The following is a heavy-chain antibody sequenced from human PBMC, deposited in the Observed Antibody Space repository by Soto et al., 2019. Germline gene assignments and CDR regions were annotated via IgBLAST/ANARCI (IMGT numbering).Heavy chain of an antibody. CDR2: ISSDGTIK. V-gene: IGHV3-30*03. J-gene: IGHJ4*02. CDR1: GFTFDSYG. Sequence: VHLVESGGRVVQPGGSLRLSCAASGFTFDSYGMHWVRQAPGKGLKWVATISSDGTIKYYVDSVKGRFSISRENSGNLLHLQMDRLRDDDTAVYYCARAGADYSDSSGYFSDFNFLGQGTLVTVSS. CDR3: ARAGADYSDSSGYFSDFNF. D-gene: IGHD3-22*01.